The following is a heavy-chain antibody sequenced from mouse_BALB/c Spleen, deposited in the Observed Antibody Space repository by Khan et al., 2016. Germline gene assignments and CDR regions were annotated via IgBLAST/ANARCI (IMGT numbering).Heavy chain of an antibody. CDR3: EKLTGTREAMDY. J-gene: IGHJ4*01. Sequence: QVQLKQSGAELVRPGSSVKISCKASGYAFSSYWMNWVKQRPGQGLEWIGQIYPGDGDTYYHGKFKGKATLTADKSSSTAYMQLSRLPSQDSAFSFGEKLTGTREAMDYWGQGTSVTVSS. CDR1: GYAFSSYW. CDR2: IYPGDGDT. D-gene: IGHD4-1*01. V-gene: IGHV1-80*01.